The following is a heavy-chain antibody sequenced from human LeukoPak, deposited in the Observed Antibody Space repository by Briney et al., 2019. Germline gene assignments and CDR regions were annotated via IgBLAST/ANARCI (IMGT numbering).Heavy chain of an antibody. CDR1: GYSFTSYW. V-gene: IGHV5-51*01. CDR3: AKIDRQYCSRSSCYALDF. D-gene: IGHD2-2*01. CDR2: IYPGDSDT. Sequence: LGESLKISCKCSGYSFTSYWIGWVRQMPGKGLEWMGIIYPGDSDTRYSPSFQGQVTISVDKSISTAYLQWSSLKASDTAIYYCAKIDRQYCSRSSCYALDFWGQGTQVTVSS. J-gene: IGHJ4*02.